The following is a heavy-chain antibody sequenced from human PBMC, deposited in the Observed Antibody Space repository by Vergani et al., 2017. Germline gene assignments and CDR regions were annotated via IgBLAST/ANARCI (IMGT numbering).Heavy chain of an antibody. CDR2: ISYDGSNK. CDR1: GFTFSSYA. V-gene: IGHV3-30-3*01. CDR3: ARVMSSVVPAAMPFDY. D-gene: IGHD2-2*01. Sequence: QVQLVESGGGVVQPGGSLRLSCAASGFTFSSYAMHWVRQAPGKGLEWVAVISYDGSNKYYADSVKGRFTISRDNSKNTLYLQMNSLRAEDTAVYYCARVMSSVVPAAMPFDYWGQGTLVTVSS. J-gene: IGHJ4*02.